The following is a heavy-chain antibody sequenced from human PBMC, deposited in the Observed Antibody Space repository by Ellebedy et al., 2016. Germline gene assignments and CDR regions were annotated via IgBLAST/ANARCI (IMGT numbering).Heavy chain of an antibody. D-gene: IGHD3-22*01. J-gene: IGHJ3*02. V-gene: IGHV4-39*07. CDR2: IYYSGST. CDR3: ARDPPDSYYYDPNDAFDI. Sequence: SETLSLXXTVSGGSISSSSYYWGWIRQPPGKGLEWIGSIYYSGSTYYNPSLKSRVTISVDTSKNQFSLKLSSVTAADTAVYYCARDPPDSYYYDPNDAFDIWGQGTMVTVSS. CDR1: GGSISSSSYY.